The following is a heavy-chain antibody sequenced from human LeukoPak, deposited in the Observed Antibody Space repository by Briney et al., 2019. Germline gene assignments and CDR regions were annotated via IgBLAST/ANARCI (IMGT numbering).Heavy chain of an antibody. Sequence: VASVKVSCKASGGTFSSYAISWVRQAPGQGLEWMGIINPSGGSTSYAQKFQGRVTMTRDMSTSTVYMELSSLRSEDTAVYYCARVRRASSYRTNDAFDIWGQGTMATVSS. V-gene: IGHV1-46*01. CDR3: ARVRRASSYRTNDAFDI. CDR2: INPSGGST. CDR1: GGTFSSYA. D-gene: IGHD1-1*01. J-gene: IGHJ3*02.